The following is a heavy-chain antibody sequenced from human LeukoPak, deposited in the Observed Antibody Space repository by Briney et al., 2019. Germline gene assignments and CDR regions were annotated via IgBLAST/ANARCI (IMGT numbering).Heavy chain of an antibody. J-gene: IGHJ6*04. CDR3: ARDRYYYDSSGYRRMDV. CDR2: IYYSGST. CDR1: GGSISSYY. Sequence: SETLSLTCTVSGGSISSYYWSWIRQPPGKGLEWIGYIYYSGSTNYNPSLKSRVTISVDTSKNQFSLKLSSVTAADTAVYCCARDRYYYDSSGYRRMDVWGKGTTVTISS. D-gene: IGHD3-22*01. V-gene: IGHV4-59*12.